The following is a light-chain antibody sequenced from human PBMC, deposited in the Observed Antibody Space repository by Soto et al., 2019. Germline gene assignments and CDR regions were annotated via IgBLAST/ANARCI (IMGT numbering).Light chain of an antibody. J-gene: IGKJ5*01. CDR1: QGISSY. V-gene: IGKV1-9*01. Sequence: DIQLTQSPSFLSASVGDRVTITCRASQGISSYLAWYQQKPGKAPKLLIYAASTLQSGVPSRFSGSGSGTEFTLTISSLQPEDFATYNWQQINSYLITFGQGTRLEIK. CDR3: QQINSYLIT. CDR2: AAS.